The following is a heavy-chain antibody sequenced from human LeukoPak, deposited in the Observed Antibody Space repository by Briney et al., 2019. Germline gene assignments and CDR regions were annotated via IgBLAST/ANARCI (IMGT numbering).Heavy chain of an antibody. Sequence: GESLKISCKGSGYSFTSYWIGWVRQMPGKDLEWMGIIYPGDSDTRYSPSFQGQVTISADKSISTAYLQWSSLKASDTAMYYCARMEYYYGSGSYYNVHYFDYWGQGTLVTVSS. J-gene: IGHJ4*02. D-gene: IGHD3-10*01. CDR3: ARMEYYYGSGSYYNVHYFDY. CDR1: GYSFTSYW. V-gene: IGHV5-51*01. CDR2: IYPGDSDT.